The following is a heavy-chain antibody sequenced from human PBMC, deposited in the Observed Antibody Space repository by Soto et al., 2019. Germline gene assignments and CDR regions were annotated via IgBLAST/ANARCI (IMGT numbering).Heavy chain of an antibody. V-gene: IGHV3-64*01. D-gene: IGHD3-10*01. CDR2: ISSNGGSS. Sequence: EVQLVESGGGLVQPGGSLRLSCAASGFTFSSYAMLWVRQAPGKGLEYVSAISSNGGSSYYGHSVKGRFTISRDNTKNTLYIQMGSLRAEDMAVYYCARDAVEGSTMVRGVIRNPFDYWGQGTLVTVSS. CDR3: ARDAVEGSTMVRGVIRNPFDY. J-gene: IGHJ4*02. CDR1: GFTFSSYA.